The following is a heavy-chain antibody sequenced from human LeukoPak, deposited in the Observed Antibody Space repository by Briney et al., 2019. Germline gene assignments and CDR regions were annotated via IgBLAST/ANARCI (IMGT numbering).Heavy chain of an antibody. CDR1: GYTFTGYY. CDR3: ARGAPTDTYYYDSSGYPIDY. CDR2: MNPNSGGT. V-gene: IGHV1-2*02. J-gene: IGHJ4*02. Sequence: GASVKVSCKASGYTFTGYYMHWVRQAPGQGLEWMGWMNPNSGGTNYAQKFQGRVTMTRDTSISTAYMELSRLRSDDTAVYYCARGAPTDTYYYDSSGYPIDYWGQGTLVTVSS. D-gene: IGHD3-22*01.